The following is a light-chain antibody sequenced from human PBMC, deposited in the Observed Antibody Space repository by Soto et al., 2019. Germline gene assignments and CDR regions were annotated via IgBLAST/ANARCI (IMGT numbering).Light chain of an antibody. CDR1: RRVITSS. CDR2: GAS. V-gene: IGKV3-20*01. Sequence: EIVLTQSPGTLSLSPGERATLSCRASRRVITSSLAWYQQKPGQAPRLLIYGASNRATGIPDRVSASGSGADFTLSISRLEPEDFAMYYCQQYGSSPYTFGQGTKLAIK. J-gene: IGKJ2*01. CDR3: QQYGSSPYT.